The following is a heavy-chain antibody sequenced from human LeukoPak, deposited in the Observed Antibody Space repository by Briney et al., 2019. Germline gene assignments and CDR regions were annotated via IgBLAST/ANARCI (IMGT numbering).Heavy chain of an antibody. J-gene: IGHJ6*02. CDR3: ARGLYCRSSTSCSDYGMDV. D-gene: IGHD2-15*01. CDR1: GGIFRSYG. V-gene: IGHV1-69*01. Sequence: SVKVSCKTSGGIFRSYGLNWVRQAPGQGLEWMGGFIPILGTPKYAQNLQGRVTITANESTSTGYMELSSLRYEDTAVYYCARGLYCRSSTSCSDYGMDVWGQGTTVTVSS. CDR2: FIPILGTP.